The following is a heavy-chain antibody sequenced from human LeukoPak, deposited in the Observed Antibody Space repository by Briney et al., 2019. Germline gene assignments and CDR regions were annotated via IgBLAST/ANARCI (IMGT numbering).Heavy chain of an antibody. CDR3: AELNGRINWFDP. J-gene: IGHJ5*02. CDR2: IIAGGRGAT. CDR1: GFTFDTYD. D-gene: IGHD1-7*01. Sequence: QTGGSLRLSCTASGFTFDTYDMSWVRQAPGKGLEWVATIIAGGRGATYYADSVKGRFTLSRDRSKKTLSLQMNRLRVEDTGIYYCAELNGRINWFDPWGQGTLVTVSS. V-gene: IGHV3-23*01.